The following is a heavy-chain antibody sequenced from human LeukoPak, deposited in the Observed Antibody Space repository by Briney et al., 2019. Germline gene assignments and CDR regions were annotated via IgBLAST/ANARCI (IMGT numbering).Heavy chain of an antibody. CDR3: ARDPYSSSWSYGMDV. Sequence: PGGSLRLSCTASGFTFSSYWMSWVRQTPEKGLEWVANIKQDGSEEVYVDSVRGRFTISRDNAKSSLYLQMSDLRAEDTAVYYCARDPYSSSWSYGMDVWGQGTTVTVSS. V-gene: IGHV3-7*05. D-gene: IGHD6-13*01. J-gene: IGHJ6*02. CDR2: IKQDGSEE. CDR1: GFTFSSYW.